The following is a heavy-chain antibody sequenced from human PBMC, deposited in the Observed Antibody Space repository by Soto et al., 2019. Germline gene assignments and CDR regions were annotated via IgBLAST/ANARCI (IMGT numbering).Heavy chain of an antibody. D-gene: IGHD1-26*01. V-gene: IGHV3-9*01. CDR3: VTPNSDSFSEGFNL. CDR2: ISYNSRVI. Sequence: EVKLVESGGGLVQPGRSLRLSCAASGFSFHDYVMHWVRQAPGKGLEWVSGISYNSRVIDYADSVKGRFTISRDNAENSLYLQMNSLTPEDTALYYCVTPNSDSFSEGFNLWGQGTMVTVSS. CDR1: GFSFHDYV. J-gene: IGHJ3*01.